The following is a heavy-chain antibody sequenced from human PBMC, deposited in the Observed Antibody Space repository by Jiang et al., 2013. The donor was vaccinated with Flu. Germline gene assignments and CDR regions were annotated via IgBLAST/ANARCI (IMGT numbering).Heavy chain of an antibody. V-gene: IGHV6-1*01. D-gene: IGHD6-13*01. CDR1: GDSVSSNVAA. CDR3: ARVWYGYYYGMDV. CDR2: TYYNSKWYH. Sequence: QTLSLTCDISGDSVSSNVAAWNWIRQSPSRGLEWLGRTYYNSKWYHDFAVSVKSRITIDPDTSKNQFSLQLNSLTPEDTAVYYCARVWYGYYYGMDVWGQGTTVTVSS. J-gene: IGHJ6*02.